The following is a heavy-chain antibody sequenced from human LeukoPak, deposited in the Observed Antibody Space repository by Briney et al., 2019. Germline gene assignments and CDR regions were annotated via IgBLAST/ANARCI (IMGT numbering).Heavy chain of an antibody. CDR1: GGSISSYY. J-gene: IGHJ4*02. CDR2: IYTSGST. Sequence: PSETLSLTCTVSGGSISSYYWSWIRQPAGKGLEWIGRIYTSGSTNYNPSLKSRVTMSVDTSKNQFSLKLSSVTAADTAMYYCARGPRGFGGYHSSLSYWGQGTLVTVSS. D-gene: IGHD5-12*01. CDR3: ARGPRGFGGYHSSLSY. V-gene: IGHV4-4*07.